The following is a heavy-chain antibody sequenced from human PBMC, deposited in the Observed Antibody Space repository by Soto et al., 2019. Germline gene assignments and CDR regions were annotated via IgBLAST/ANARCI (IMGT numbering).Heavy chain of an antibody. Sequence: QVQLVQSGAKVKKPGSSVKVSCKASGGTFSSYAISWVRQAPGQGLEWMGGIIPIFGTANYAQKFQGRVTITADESTSTAYMELSSLRSEDTAVYYCARSPYYDSSGYNNWFDPWGQGTLVTVSS. D-gene: IGHD3-22*01. CDR1: GGTFSSYA. J-gene: IGHJ5*02. V-gene: IGHV1-69*01. CDR3: ARSPYYDSSGYNNWFDP. CDR2: IIPIFGTA.